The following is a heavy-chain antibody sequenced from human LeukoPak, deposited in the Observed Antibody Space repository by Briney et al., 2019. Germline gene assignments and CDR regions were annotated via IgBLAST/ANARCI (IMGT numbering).Heavy chain of an antibody. CDR1: GFTFSTYD. CDR3: AKDKFGGGIKTGTFDY. V-gene: IGHV3-30*18. Sequence: GRSLRLSCAASGFTFSTYDMDWVRQAPGKGLEWVAVISYDGSNKYYADSVKGRFTISRDNSKNTLYLQMNSLRAEDTAVYYCAKDKFGGGIKTGTFDYWGQGTLVTVSS. J-gene: IGHJ4*02. CDR2: ISYDGSNK. D-gene: IGHD3-16*01.